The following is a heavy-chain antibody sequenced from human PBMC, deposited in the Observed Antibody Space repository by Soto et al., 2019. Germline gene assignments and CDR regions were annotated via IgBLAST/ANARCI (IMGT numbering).Heavy chain of an antibody. CDR2: ISAYNGNT. V-gene: IGHV1-18*01. Sequence: QVQLVQSGAEVKKPGASVKVSCKASGYTFTSYGISWVRQAPGQGLEWMGWISAYNGNTNYAQKRQGRVTMTTDTSTSTAYMELRSLRSDETAVYYCARDLGAPGIVVVPAAISWFDPWGQGTLVTVSS. CDR3: ARDLGAPGIVVVPAAISWFDP. CDR1: GYTFTSYG. J-gene: IGHJ5*02. D-gene: IGHD2-2*01.